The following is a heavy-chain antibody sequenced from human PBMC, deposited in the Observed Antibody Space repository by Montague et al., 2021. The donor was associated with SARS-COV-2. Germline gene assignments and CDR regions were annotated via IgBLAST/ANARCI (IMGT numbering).Heavy chain of an antibody. CDR2: IHHTGIT. Sequence: SETLSLTCAVSGASVTSINWWSWVRQPPGRGLEWIAEIHHTGITNFKPSLSRRVSISLDTSKNQFFLTLNSVTAADTAIYYCASRPVFQQLYSWGQGTLVSVSS. CDR3: ASRPVFQQLYS. V-gene: IGHV4-4*02. D-gene: IGHD6-13*01. J-gene: IGHJ4*02. CDR1: GASVTSINW.